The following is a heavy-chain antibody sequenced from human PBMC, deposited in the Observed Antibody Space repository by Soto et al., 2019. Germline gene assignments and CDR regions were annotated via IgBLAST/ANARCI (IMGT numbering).Heavy chain of an antibody. CDR1: GFSLSTSGVG. D-gene: IGHD1-7*01. V-gene: IGHV2-5*02. Sequence: QITLRESGPTLAKPTETLTLTCTFSGFSLSTSGVGVGWIRQPPGKALEWLAFIYWDDDKRYSPSLRSRLTIRKDTSRNQVVLTMTNMDPVDTATYFCAHRRIGVSQWNYGDFDYWGQGTLVTVSS. CDR3: AHRRIGVSQWNYGDFDY. J-gene: IGHJ4*02. CDR2: IYWDDDK.